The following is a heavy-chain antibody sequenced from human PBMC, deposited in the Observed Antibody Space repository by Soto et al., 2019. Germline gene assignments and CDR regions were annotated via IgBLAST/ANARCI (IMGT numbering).Heavy chain of an antibody. Sequence: EVQLLESGGGLVQPGGSLRLSCAASGFTFSTYAMNWVRQAPGKGLEWVSGISGSGDSTYYADSVKGRFTVSRDNSKNTLYLQMNSLRAEDTAVFYCAKGRSSGWRFDYWGQGTLVTVSS. V-gene: IGHV3-23*01. D-gene: IGHD6-19*01. CDR1: GFTFSTYA. CDR3: AKGRSSGWRFDY. J-gene: IGHJ4*02. CDR2: ISGSGDST.